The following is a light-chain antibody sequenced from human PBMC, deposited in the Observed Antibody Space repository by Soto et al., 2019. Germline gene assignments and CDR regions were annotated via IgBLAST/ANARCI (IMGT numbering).Light chain of an antibody. CDR3: QQYQNWLALT. Sequence: DIPMTQSPSTLSAYVGDRVTIPCRASQSISSWLAWYQQKPGKAPKLLIYDASSVDSGVPSRFSGSGSGTDFTLTISSLQSEDSAVYYCQQYQNWLALTFGGGTKVDIK. V-gene: IGKV1-5*01. CDR2: DAS. CDR1: QSISSW. J-gene: IGKJ4*01.